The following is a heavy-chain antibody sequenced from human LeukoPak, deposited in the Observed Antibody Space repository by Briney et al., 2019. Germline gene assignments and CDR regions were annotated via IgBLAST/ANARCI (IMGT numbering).Heavy chain of an antibody. Sequence: GGSLRLSCAASGFTFSDYNMRWIRQAPGKGLEWVSSISRSGSTKYYADSVKGRFTISRDNAKNSLFLQMNSLRAEDTAVYYCXXHYYDSSGYYYRNTPPYFDYWGQGTLVTVSS. V-gene: IGHV3-11*04. D-gene: IGHD3-22*01. CDR1: GFTFSDYN. J-gene: IGHJ4*02. CDR2: ISRSGSTK. CDR3: XXHYYDSSGYYYRNTPPYFDY.